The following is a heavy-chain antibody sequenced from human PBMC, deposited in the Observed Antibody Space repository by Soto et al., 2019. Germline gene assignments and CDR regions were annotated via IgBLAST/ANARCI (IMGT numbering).Heavy chain of an antibody. Sequence: GGSLRLSCAASGFNFGVFGMHWVRQAPGKGLEWLSVLSYEGSEEYYADSVRGRFTISRDNSKNTLFLQMDSLRVDDTGVYYCALTRRSSLLEVAGPGFECWGQGTLVTVSS. V-gene: IGHV3-30*03. J-gene: IGHJ4*02. D-gene: IGHD6-19*01. CDR2: LSYEGSEE. CDR3: ALTRRSSLLEVAGPGFEC. CDR1: GFNFGVFG.